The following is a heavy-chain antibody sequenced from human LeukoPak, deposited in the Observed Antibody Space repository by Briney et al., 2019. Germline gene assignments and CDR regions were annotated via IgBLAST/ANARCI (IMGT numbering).Heavy chain of an antibody. CDR1: GGSFSGYY. CDR2: INHSGST. J-gene: IGHJ6*02. D-gene: IGHD3-10*01. CDR3: ASKKGNYYGMDV. Sequence: PSETLSLTCAVYGGSFSGYYWSWIRQPPGKGLELIGEINHSGSTNYNPSLKSRVTISVDTSKNQFSLKLSSVTAADTAVYYYASKKGNYYGMDVWGQGTTVTVSS. V-gene: IGHV4-34*01.